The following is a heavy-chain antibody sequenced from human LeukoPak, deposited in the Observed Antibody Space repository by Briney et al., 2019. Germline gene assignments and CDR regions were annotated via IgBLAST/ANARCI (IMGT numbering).Heavy chain of an antibody. Sequence: GGSLRLSCAASGFTFSSYSMNWVRQAPGKGLEWVSYISSSSSTIYYADSVKGRFTISRDNAKNSLYLQMNSLRAEDTAVYYCATDWQLWDAFDIWGQGTMVTVSS. CDR3: ATDWQLWDAFDI. CDR2: ISSSSSTI. J-gene: IGHJ3*02. V-gene: IGHV3-48*01. CDR1: GFTFSSYS. D-gene: IGHD5-18*01.